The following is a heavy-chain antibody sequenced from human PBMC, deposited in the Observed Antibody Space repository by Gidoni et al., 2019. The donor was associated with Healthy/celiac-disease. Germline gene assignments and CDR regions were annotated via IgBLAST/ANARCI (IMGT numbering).Heavy chain of an antibody. CDR2: IYPGASDT. V-gene: IGHV5-51*03. J-gene: IGHJ4*02. CDR1: GYSFTSYW. CDR3: ARVPYSSSWSISDY. D-gene: IGHD6-13*01. Sequence: EVQLVQSGAEVKKPGESLTISCKGSGYSFTSYWIGCVRQMPGKGLEWMGFIYPGASDTRYSPSFQGQVTISAEKSISTAYLQWSSRKATDTAMYYCARVPYSSSWSISDYWGQGTLVTVSS.